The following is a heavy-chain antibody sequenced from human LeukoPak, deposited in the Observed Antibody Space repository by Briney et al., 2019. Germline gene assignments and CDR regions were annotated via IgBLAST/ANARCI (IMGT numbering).Heavy chain of an antibody. Sequence: SVKVSCKASGGTFRSYAISWVRQAPGQGLKWMGGLIPIFGTANYAQKFQGRVTITADESTSTAYMELSSLRSEDTAVYYCARGKLMVRGVIIGGGYYYYYYGMDVWGKGTTVTVSS. D-gene: IGHD3-10*01. CDR3: ARGKLMVRGVIIGGGYYYYYYGMDV. CDR2: LIPIFGTA. CDR1: GGTFRSYA. V-gene: IGHV1-69*13. J-gene: IGHJ6*04.